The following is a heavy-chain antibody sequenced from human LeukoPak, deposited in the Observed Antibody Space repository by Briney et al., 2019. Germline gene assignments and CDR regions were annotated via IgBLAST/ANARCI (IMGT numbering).Heavy chain of an antibody. V-gene: IGHV4-4*02. J-gene: IGHJ4*02. Sequence: SGTLSLTCTVSGDSINSLDLWSWVRQPPGKGLEWIGEMYLSGTTHSNPSVKSRVTITIDKSKNQFFLNLSSVTAADTAVYYCAGLVGRYSSGLYYYYFDYWGQGTLVTVSS. CDR3: AGLVGRYSSGLYYYYFDY. D-gene: IGHD3-22*01. CDR1: GDSINSLDL. CDR2: MYLSGTT.